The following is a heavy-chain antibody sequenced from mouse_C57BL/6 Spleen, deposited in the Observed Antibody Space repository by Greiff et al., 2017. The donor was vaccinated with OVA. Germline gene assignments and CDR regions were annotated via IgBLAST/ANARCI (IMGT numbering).Heavy chain of an antibody. CDR3: ARKYYGSSYWYFDV. CDR2: IDPSDSYT. J-gene: IGHJ1*03. D-gene: IGHD1-1*01. CDR1: GYTFTSYW. V-gene: IGHV1-50*01. Sequence: QVQLQQPGAELVKPGASVKLSCKASGYTFTSYWMQWVKQRPGQGLEWIGEIDPSDSYTNYNQKFKGKATLTVDTSSSTAYMQLSSLTSEDSAVYYCARKYYGSSYWYFDVRGTGTTVTVSS.